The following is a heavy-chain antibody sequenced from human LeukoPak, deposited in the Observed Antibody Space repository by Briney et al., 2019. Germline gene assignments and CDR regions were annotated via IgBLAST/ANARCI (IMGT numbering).Heavy chain of an antibody. D-gene: IGHD3-10*01. CDR2: INHSGST. CDR1: GGSFSGYY. CDR3: ARGAARGVIIYYGMDV. Sequence: PSETLSLTCAVYGGSFSGYYWSWIRQPPGKGLEWIGEINHSGSTNYNPSLKSRVTISVDTSKNQFSLKLSSVTAADTAVYYCARGAARGVIIYYGMDVWGQGTTVTVSS. J-gene: IGHJ6*02. V-gene: IGHV4-34*01.